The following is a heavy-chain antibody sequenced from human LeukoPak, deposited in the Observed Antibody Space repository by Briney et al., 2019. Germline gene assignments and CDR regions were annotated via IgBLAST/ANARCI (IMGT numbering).Heavy chain of an antibody. Sequence: PGGSLRLSCAASGFTFSDYYMSWIRQAPGKGLEWVSYISSGSTIYYADSVKGRFTISRDNAKNSLSLQMNSLRAEDTAVYYCARASSVLSWAFDYWGQGTLVTVSS. CDR2: ISSGSTI. CDR3: ARASSVLSWAFDY. J-gene: IGHJ4*02. V-gene: IGHV3-11*01. CDR1: GFTFSDYY. D-gene: IGHD3-16*01.